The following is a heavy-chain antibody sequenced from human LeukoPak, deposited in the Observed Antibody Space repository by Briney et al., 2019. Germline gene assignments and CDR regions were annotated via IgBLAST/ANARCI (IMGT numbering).Heavy chain of an antibody. J-gene: IGHJ4*02. CDR1: GFTFSRYA. Sequence: GGSLRLSCAASGFTFSRYAMTWVRQAPGKGLEWVANIKQDGSEKYYVDSVKGRFTISRDNAKNSLYLQMNSLRAEDTAVYYCARWGLFRGYSYGYEFFDYWGQGTLVTVSS. CDR2: IKQDGSEK. CDR3: ARWGLFRGYSYGYEFFDY. D-gene: IGHD5-18*01. V-gene: IGHV3-7*01.